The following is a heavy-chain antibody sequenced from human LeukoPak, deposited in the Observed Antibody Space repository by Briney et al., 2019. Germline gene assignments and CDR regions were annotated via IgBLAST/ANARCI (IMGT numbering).Heavy chain of an antibody. V-gene: IGHV4-59*01. CDR2: IYYSGST. CDR1: GGSISSYY. J-gene: IGHJ6*02. Sequence: SETLSLTCTVSGGSISSYYWSWIRQPPGKGLEWIGCIYYSGSTNYNPSLKSRVTISVDTSKNQFSLKLSSVTAADTAVYYCAREGGRKARDYYYYYGMDVWGQGTTVTVSS. D-gene: IGHD2-15*01. CDR3: AREGGRKARDYYYYYGMDV.